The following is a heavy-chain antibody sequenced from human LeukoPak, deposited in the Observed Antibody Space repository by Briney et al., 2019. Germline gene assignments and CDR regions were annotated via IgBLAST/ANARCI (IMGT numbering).Heavy chain of an antibody. J-gene: IGHJ4*02. CDR1: GYSISSGYY. Sequence: SETLSLTCTVSGYSISSGYYWSWIRQPPGKGLEWIGEINHSGSTNYNPSLKSRVTISVDTSKNQFSLKLSSVTAADTAVYYCARGRIPRTLQAFDYWGQGTLVTVSS. CDR2: INHSGST. V-gene: IGHV4-38-2*02. CDR3: ARGRIPRTLQAFDY. D-gene: IGHD2-15*01.